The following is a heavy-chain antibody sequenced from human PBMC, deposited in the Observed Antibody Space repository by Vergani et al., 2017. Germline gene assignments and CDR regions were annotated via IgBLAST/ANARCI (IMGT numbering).Heavy chain of an antibody. CDR2: IIPIFGTA. V-gene: IGHV1-69*18. CDR3: ARDTHGYDFCSGYPYYYYYGMDV. D-gene: IGHD3-3*01. Sequence: QVQLVQSGAEVKKPGSSVKVSCKASGGTFSSYAISWVRQAPGQGLEWMGRIIPIFGTANYAQKFQGRVTITADESTSTAYMELSSLRSEDTAVYYCARDTHGYDFCSGYPYYYYYGMDVWGQGSTVTVSS. J-gene: IGHJ6*02. CDR1: GGTFSSYA.